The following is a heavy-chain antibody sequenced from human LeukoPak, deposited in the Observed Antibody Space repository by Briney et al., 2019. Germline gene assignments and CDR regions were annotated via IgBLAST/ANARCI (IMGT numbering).Heavy chain of an antibody. J-gene: IGHJ4*02. V-gene: IGHV3-73*01. CDR1: GFTLSGSV. Sequence: PGGSLRLSCAASGFTLSGSVMHWVRQASGKGLEWVGRIRSKANSYATAYAASVKGRFTISRDDSKSIAYLQMNSLKTEDTAVYYCTRAGPPKYDTSGYYSDFDYWGQGTLVTVSS. CDR3: TRAGPPKYDTSGYYSDFDY. CDR2: IRSKANSYAT. D-gene: IGHD3-22*01.